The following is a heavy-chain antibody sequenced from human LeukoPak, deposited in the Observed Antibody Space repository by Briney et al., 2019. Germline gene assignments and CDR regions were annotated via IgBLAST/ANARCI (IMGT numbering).Heavy chain of an antibody. J-gene: IGHJ5*02. Sequence: GGSLRLSCAASGFTFSYYGMHWVRQAPGKGLEGVAFIRYDGNDKFYSASVKGRFTISRDTSRNTLYLQMNSLRLDDTAVYYCAKDLMRDRWFGESWGQGTPVTVSS. CDR2: IRYDGNDK. V-gene: IGHV3-30*02. CDR1: GFTFSYYG. D-gene: IGHD3-10*01. CDR3: AKDLMRDRWFGES.